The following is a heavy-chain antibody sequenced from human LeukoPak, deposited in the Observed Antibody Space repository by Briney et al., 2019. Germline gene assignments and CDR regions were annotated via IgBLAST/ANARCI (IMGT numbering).Heavy chain of an antibody. J-gene: IGHJ4*02. CDR3: AGSYSGSYYELFDY. CDR1: GGSISSYY. D-gene: IGHD1-26*01. Sequence: SETLSLTCTVSGGSISSYYWSWIRQPAGKGLEWIGRIYTSGSTNYNPSLKSRVTMSVDTSKNQFSLNLSSVTAADTAVYYCAGSYSGSYYELFDYWGQGTLVTVSS. V-gene: IGHV4-4*07. CDR2: IYTSGST.